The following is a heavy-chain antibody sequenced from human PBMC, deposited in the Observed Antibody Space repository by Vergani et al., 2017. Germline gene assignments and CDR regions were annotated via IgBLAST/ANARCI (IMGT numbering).Heavy chain of an antibody. CDR1: GFTFSSYE. CDR3: ARISGGSAPYLHY. CDR2: ISSSGSTI. V-gene: IGHV3-48*03. Sequence: EVQLVESGGGLVKPGGSLRLSCAASGFTFSSYEMNWVRQAPGKGLEWVSYISSSGSTIYYADSVKGRFTISRDNAKTTLYLQMNSLRDEDRGVYYCARISGGSAPYLHYWGQGTLVTVAS. J-gene: IGHJ1*01. D-gene: IGHD2-15*01.